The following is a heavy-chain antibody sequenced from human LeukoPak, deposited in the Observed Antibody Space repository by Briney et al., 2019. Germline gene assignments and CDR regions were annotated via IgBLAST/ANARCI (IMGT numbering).Heavy chain of an antibody. D-gene: IGHD3-3*01. V-gene: IGHV3-23*01. CDR2: ISGSGGST. J-gene: IGHJ4*02. CDR1: GFTFSSYA. CDR3: AKYGFWIFGGNDY. Sequence: PGGSLRLSCAASGFTFSSYAMSWVRQAPGKGLEWVSAISGSGGSTYYADSVKGRFTISRDNSKNTLYLQMNSLRAEDTAVYYSAKYGFWIFGGNDYWGQGTLVTVSS.